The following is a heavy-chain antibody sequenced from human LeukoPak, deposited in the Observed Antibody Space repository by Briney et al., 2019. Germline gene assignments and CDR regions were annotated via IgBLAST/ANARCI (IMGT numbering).Heavy chain of an antibody. CDR1: RFTVSSNY. J-gene: IGHJ4*02. CDR3: AKDVDYGDYVVY. V-gene: IGHV3-66*01. CDR2: IYSGGST. D-gene: IGHD4-17*01. Sequence: GGSLRLSCAASRFTVSSNYMTWVRQAAGKGLEWVSVIYSGGSTYYADSVKGRFTISRDNSKNTLYLQMNSLRAEDTAIYYCAKDVDYGDYVVYWGQGTLVTVSS.